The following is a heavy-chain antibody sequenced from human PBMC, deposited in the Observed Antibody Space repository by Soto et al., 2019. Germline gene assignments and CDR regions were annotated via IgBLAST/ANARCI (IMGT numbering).Heavy chain of an antibody. CDR1: GGSISSYY. D-gene: IGHD2-2*01. J-gene: IGHJ6*03. CDR2: IYYSGST. Sequence: QVQLQESGPGLVKPSETLSLTCTVSGGSISSYYWSWIRQPPGKGLEWIGYIYYSGSTTYNPSLKSRVTIPADTSKNQPSLNLSSVTAADTALYYCARHRAFCSGKSCALGYFYYVDVWGIGTTVTVSS. V-gene: IGHV4-59*08. CDR3: ARHRAFCSGKSCALGYFYYVDV.